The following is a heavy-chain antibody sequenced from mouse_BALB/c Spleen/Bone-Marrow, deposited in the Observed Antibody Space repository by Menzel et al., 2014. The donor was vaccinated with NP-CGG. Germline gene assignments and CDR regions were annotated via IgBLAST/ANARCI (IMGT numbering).Heavy chain of an antibody. CDR2: IDPANGNT. Sequence: EVQLQQSGAEVVKPGASVKLSCTASGFNIKDTYMHWVKQRPEQGLEWIGRIDPANGNTKYDPKFQGKTTIIADTSSNTAYLQLSSLTSEDTAVYYCARYDYGVYFDYWGQGTTLTVSS. V-gene: IGHV14-3*02. J-gene: IGHJ2*01. D-gene: IGHD2-4*01. CDR1: GFNIKDTY. CDR3: ARYDYGVYFDY.